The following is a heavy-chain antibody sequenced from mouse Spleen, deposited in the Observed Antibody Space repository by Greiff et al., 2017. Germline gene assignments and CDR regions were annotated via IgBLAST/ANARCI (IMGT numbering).Heavy chain of an antibody. CDR2: IYPGSGST. J-gene: IGHJ1*01. Sequence: QVQLQQPGAELVKPGASVKMSCKASGYTFTSYWITWVKQRPGQGLEWIGDIYPGSGSTNYNEKFKSKATLTVDTSSSTAYMQLSSLTSEDSAVYYCARDYYDGSPYWYFDVWGAGTTVTVSS. D-gene: IGHD1-1*01. CDR1: GYTFTSYW. CDR3: ARDYYDGSPYWYFDV. V-gene: IGHV1-55*01.